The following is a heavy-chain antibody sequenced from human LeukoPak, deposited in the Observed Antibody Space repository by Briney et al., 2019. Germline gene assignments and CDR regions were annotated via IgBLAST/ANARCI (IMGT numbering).Heavy chain of an antibody. CDR2: IYTSGST. CDR1: GGSISSYY. Sequence: SETLSLTCTVSGGSISSYYWSWIRQPAGKGLEWIGRIYTSGSTIYNPSLKSRVTMSVDTSKNQFSLKLSSVTAADTAVYATSVAGKYYYYYYMDVWGKGTTVTVSS. CDR3: SVAGKYYYYYYMDV. J-gene: IGHJ6*03. V-gene: IGHV4-4*07. D-gene: IGHD6-19*01.